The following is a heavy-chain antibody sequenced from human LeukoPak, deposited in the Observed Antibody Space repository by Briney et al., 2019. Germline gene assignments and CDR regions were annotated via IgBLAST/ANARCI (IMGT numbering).Heavy chain of an antibody. J-gene: IGHJ4*02. Sequence: GESLRLSCAASGFTFSSFAMSWVRQAPGKGLEWVSAISGSGGSTYYADSVKGRFTISRDNSKNTLYLQMNSLRAEDTAVYYCAKDQGGLLDYWGQGTLVTVSS. CDR2: ISGSGGST. CDR1: GFTFSSFA. D-gene: IGHD2-21*02. V-gene: IGHV3-23*01. CDR3: AKDQGGLLDY.